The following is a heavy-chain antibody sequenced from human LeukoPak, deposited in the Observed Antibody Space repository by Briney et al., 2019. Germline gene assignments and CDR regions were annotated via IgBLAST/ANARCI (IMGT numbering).Heavy chain of an antibody. CDR1: GFSVGKNY. D-gene: IGHD2-15*01. CDR3: ARDGAPGWPPTY. J-gene: IGHJ4*02. V-gene: IGHV3-53*01. CDR2: IDSGDGT. Sequence: PGWSLTLPCAASGFSVGKNYMSWVRQAPGRGLEWVALIDSGDGTYYAESVKGRFTISRDSSKNTIYLQLNSLRVEDTALYYCARDGAPGWPPTYWGQGTLVSVSS.